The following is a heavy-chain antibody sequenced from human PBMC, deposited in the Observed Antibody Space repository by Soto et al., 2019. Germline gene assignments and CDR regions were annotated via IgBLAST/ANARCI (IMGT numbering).Heavy chain of an antibody. CDR3: AKAPTTYGSGHYYYGMDV. D-gene: IGHD3-10*01. J-gene: IGHJ6*02. V-gene: IGHV1-8*01. CDR2: INPNSGNT. Sequence: ASVKVSCKASGYTFTSYDINWVRQATGQGLEWMGWINPNSGNTYLAQRFQGRFTISRDNSKNTLYLQMNSLRAEDTAVYYCAKAPTTYGSGHYYYGMDVWGQGTTVTVSS. CDR1: GYTFTSYD.